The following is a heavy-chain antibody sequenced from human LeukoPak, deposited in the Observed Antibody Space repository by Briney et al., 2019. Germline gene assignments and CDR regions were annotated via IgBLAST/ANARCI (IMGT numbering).Heavy chain of an antibody. CDR3: ARDRIAAAGGGYFQH. D-gene: IGHD6-13*01. CDR2: ISYDGSNK. Sequence: SCKASGFTFSSYAMRWVRQAPGKGLEWVAVISYDGSNKYYADSVKGRFTISRDNSKNTLYLQMNSLRAEDTAVYYCARDRIAAAGGGYFQHWGQGTLVTVSS. J-gene: IGHJ1*01. CDR1: GFTFSSYA. V-gene: IGHV3-30-3*01.